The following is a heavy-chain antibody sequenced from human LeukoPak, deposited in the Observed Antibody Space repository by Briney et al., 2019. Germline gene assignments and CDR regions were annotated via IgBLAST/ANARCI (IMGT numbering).Heavy chain of an antibody. J-gene: IGHJ4*02. V-gene: IGHV3-15*01. CDR3: TTIAAAGQADY. CDR1: GFTFSNAW. Sequence: AGGSLRLSCAASGFTFSNAWMSWVRQAPGKGLEWVGRIRSNADGGTRDYAAPVKDRFAMSRDDSKNTLYLQMNSLKTEDAAVYYCTTIAAAGQADYWGQGTLVTVSS. CDR2: IRSNADGGTR. D-gene: IGHD6-13*01.